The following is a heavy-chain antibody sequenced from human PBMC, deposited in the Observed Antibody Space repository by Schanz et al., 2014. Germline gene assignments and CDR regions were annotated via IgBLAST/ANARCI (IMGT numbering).Heavy chain of an antibody. CDR1: GFTFSTTG. J-gene: IGHJ4*02. CDR2: IRYDGINK. Sequence: QVRLVESGGGVVQPGGSLRLSCAASGFTFSTTGMHWVRQAPGKGLVWVTYIRYDGINKYYADSVKGRFTVSRDNAKSTLFLQMDSLRPEDTAIYYCAKGRMTATNFFDSWGQGTLVTVSS. V-gene: IGHV3-30*02. CDR3: AKGRMTATNFFDS. D-gene: IGHD1-7*01.